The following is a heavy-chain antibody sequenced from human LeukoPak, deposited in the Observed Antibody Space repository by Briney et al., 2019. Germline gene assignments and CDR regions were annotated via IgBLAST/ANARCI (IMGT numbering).Heavy chain of an antibody. V-gene: IGHV4-34*01. D-gene: IGHD4-23*01. CDR2: INHRGRT. J-gene: IGHJ4*02. CDR3: ARDPTTVVTLPYYFDF. CDR1: GGSFSGYH. Sequence: SETLSLTCAVYGGSFSGYHWNWIRQSPEKGLEWIGEINHRGRTNYNPSLASRVSMSVDTSKNQFSLKLSSVTAADTAIYYCARDPTTVVTLPYYFDFWGQGILVTASS.